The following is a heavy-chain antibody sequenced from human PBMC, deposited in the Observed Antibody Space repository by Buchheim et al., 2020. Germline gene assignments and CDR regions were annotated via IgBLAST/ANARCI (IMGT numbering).Heavy chain of an antibody. CDR1: GGSISSYY. Sequence: QVQLQESGPGLVKPSETLSLTCTVSGGSISSYYWSWIRQPPGKGLEWIGYIYYSGSTNYNPSLKRRVTISVDTSKNKISLKLSSVTAADTAVYYCARGYSSSWYASVINWFDPWGQGTL. J-gene: IGHJ5*02. CDR3: ARGYSSSWYASVINWFDP. V-gene: IGHV4-59*01. CDR2: IYYSGST. D-gene: IGHD6-13*01.